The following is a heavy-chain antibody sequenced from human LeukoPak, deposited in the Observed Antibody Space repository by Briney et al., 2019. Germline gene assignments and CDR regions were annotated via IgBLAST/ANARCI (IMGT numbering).Heavy chain of an antibody. D-gene: IGHD2-15*01. J-gene: IGHJ3*02. CDR3: ARDKALVAGAFDI. Sequence: PGGSLRLSCAASGFTFDNYGMNWVRQAPGKGLEWVSAINWNGVSTNYADSVKGRFTISRDNAKNSLYLQMSSLRAEDTALYYCARDKALVAGAFDIWGQGTTVTVSS. CDR2: INWNGVST. V-gene: IGHV3-20*04. CDR1: GFTFDNYG.